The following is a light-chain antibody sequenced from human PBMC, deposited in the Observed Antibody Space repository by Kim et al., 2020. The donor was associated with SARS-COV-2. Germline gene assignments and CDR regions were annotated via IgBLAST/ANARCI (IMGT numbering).Light chain of an antibody. CDR3: QQSYEAPQT. CDR1: HGISNS. V-gene: IGKV1-NL1*01. Sequence: DIQLTQSPSSLSASVGDRVSITCRASHGISNSLAWYQQKPGKAPKLLLYATSKLQSGIPSRFSGSGSGAYYTLTISSLQPEDFATYYCQQSYEAPQTFGQGTKLEI. J-gene: IGKJ2*01. CDR2: ATS.